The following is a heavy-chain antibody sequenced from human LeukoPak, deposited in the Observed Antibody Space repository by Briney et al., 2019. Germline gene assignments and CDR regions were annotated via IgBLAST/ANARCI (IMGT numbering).Heavy chain of an antibody. CDR3: ARGLDDSSGYYWRLTYPLIDY. D-gene: IGHD3-22*01. J-gene: IGHJ4*02. CDR1: GGSISSGGYS. V-gene: IGHV4-31*03. CDR2: IYYSGST. Sequence: TSSETLSLTGTVSGGSISSGGYSWSWIRQHPGKGLEWIGYIYYSGSTYYNPSLKSRVTISVDTSKNQFSLKLSSVTAADTAVYYCARGLDDSSGYYWRLTYPLIDYWGQGTLVTVSS.